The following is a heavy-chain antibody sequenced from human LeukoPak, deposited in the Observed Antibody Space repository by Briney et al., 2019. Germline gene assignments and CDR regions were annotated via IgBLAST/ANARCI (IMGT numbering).Heavy chain of an antibody. J-gene: IGHJ4*02. CDR2: INSNTGNP. Sequence: ASVKVSCKASGYTFTSYAMNWVRQAPGQGLEWMGWINSNTGNPTYAKGFTGRFVFSLDTSVSTAYLQISSLKAEDTAVYYCARVAMRSGSYYAFDYWGQGTLVTVSS. V-gene: IGHV7-4-1*02. D-gene: IGHD3-10*01. CDR1: GYTFTSYA. CDR3: ARVAMRSGSYYAFDY.